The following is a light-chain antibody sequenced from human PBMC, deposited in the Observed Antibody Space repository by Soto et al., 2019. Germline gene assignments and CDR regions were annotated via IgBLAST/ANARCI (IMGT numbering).Light chain of an antibody. CDR1: RSFASSY. CDR3: HQYGTSPWT. CDR2: AAS. Sequence: EIVLTQSPVTLSLSPGERATLSCRASRSFASSYLGWYQQKPGQAPRLLIYAASTRATGIPDRFSGSGSATDFTLTISRLEPEDSAVYFCHQYGTSPWTFGQGTRVDIK. J-gene: IGKJ1*01. V-gene: IGKV3-20*01.